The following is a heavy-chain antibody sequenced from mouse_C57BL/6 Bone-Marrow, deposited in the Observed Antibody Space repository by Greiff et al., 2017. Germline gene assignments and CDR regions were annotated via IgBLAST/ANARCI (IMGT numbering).Heavy chain of an antibody. V-gene: IGHV1-54*01. CDR3: ARGYGSSFAY. D-gene: IGHD1-1*01. J-gene: IGHJ3*01. Sequence: VQLQESGAELVRPGTSVKVSCKASGYAFTNYLIAWVKQRPGQGLEWIGVINPGSGGTNYNEKFKGKATLTADKASSTAYMQLSSLTSEDSAVYFCARGYGSSFAYWGQGTLVTVSA. CDR1: GYAFTNYL. CDR2: INPGSGGT.